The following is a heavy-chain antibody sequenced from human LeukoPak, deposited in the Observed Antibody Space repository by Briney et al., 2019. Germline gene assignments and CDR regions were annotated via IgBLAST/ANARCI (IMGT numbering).Heavy chain of an antibody. V-gene: IGHV5-51*01. CDR3: ARRQGCSSTSCPPDY. J-gene: IGHJ4*02. CDR1: GYSFTTYW. CDR2: IDPRDSDT. Sequence: GESLKISCRGSGYSFTTYWIGWVRQMPGKGLEWMGIIDPRDSDTRHSPSFQGQVTMSADKSINTAYLQWSSLKASDTAMYYCARRQGCSSTSCPPDYWGQGALVTVSS. D-gene: IGHD2-2*01.